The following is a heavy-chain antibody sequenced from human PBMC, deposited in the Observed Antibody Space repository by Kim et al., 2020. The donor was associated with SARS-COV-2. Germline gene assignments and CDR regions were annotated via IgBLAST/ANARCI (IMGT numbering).Heavy chain of an antibody. CDR3: ARNTPGTTEDF. CDR1: GVSISPYY. D-gene: IGHD1-1*01. V-gene: IGHV4-59*13. CDR2: VYSDTGST. Sequence: SETLSLTCAVSGVSISPYYWSWIRQLQAKGLEWSGYVYSDTGSTTYNPSLESRVTLSVDTSKKQLSLRLTSVTAADTAVYYCARNTPGTTEDFWGQGTLVTVSS. J-gene: IGHJ4*02.